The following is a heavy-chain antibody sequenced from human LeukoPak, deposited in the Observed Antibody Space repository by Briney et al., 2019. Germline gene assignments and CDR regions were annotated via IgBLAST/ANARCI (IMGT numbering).Heavy chain of an antibody. CDR1: GFTFSNYG. CDR3: AKEGAIGVPYFDY. J-gene: IGHJ4*02. V-gene: IGHV3-30*18. CDR2: ISDDGSNQ. Sequence: GGSLRLSCSASGFTFSNYGMHWVRQAPGKGLGWVAVISDDGSNQYYAESVKGRFIISRDNSKNTLYLQMNNLRAEDTAVYYCAKEGAIGVPYFDYWGQGTLVTVSS. D-gene: IGHD1-26*01.